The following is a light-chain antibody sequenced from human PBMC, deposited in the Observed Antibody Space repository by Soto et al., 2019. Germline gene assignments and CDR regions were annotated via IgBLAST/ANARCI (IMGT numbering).Light chain of an antibody. CDR2: EVT. V-gene: IGLV2-23*02. CDR3: CSYAGSSLLV. CDR1: SSDVGSYNL. J-gene: IGLJ3*02. Sequence: ALTQPASVSGSPGQSITISCTGTSSDVGSYNLVSWYQHLPGKAPKLIIYEVTERPSGISSRFSGSKSGNTASLTISGLQGEDEAYYYCCSYAGSSLLVFGGGTKLTVL.